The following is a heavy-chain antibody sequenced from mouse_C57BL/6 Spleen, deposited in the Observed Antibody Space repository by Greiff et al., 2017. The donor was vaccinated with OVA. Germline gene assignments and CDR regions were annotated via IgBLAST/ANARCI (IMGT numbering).Heavy chain of an antibody. J-gene: IGHJ3*01. Sequence: EVKVIESGGGLVQPGGSLKLSCAASGIDFSRYWMSWIRRAPGQGLEWIGDINPDSSTINYAPSLKDKFIISRDNAKNTLYLQMSKVRSEDTALYYCAKPDGNIPFFAYWGQGTLVTVSA. CDR3: AKPDGNIPFFAY. CDR1: GIDFSRYW. D-gene: IGHD2-1*01. CDR2: INPDSSTI. V-gene: IGHV4-1*01.